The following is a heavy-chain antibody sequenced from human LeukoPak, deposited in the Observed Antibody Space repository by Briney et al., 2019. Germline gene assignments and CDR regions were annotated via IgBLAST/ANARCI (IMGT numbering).Heavy chain of an antibody. CDR2: IYHSGST. V-gene: IGHV4-34*01. J-gene: IGHJ4*02. D-gene: IGHD3-22*01. Sequence: SETLSLTCAVYGGSFSGYYWSWIRQPPGKGLEWIGNIYHSGSTYYNPSLKSRVTISVDKSKNQFSLKLSSVTAADTAVYYCARVGDSSAYYPFDSWGQGTLVTVSS. CDR3: ARVGDSSAYYPFDS. CDR1: GGSFSGYY.